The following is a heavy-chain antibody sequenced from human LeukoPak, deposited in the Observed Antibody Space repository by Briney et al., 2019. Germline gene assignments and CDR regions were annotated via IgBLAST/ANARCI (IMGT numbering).Heavy chain of an antibody. CDR1: GFTFSSYS. D-gene: IGHD3-22*01. CDR3: ASDIGGYDSSGEPAFDI. CDR2: ISSSSSTI. Sequence: GGSLRLSCAASGFTFSSYSMNWVRQAPGKGLEWVSYISSSSSTIYYADSVKGRFTISRDNAKNSLYLQMNSLRAEDTAVYYCASDIGGYDSSGEPAFDIWGQGTMVTVSS. J-gene: IGHJ3*02. V-gene: IGHV3-48*01.